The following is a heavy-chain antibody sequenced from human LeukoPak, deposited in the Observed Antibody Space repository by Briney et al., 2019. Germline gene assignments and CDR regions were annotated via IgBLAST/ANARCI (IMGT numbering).Heavy chain of an antibody. CDR2: ISYDGSNK. V-gene: IGHV3-30-3*01. D-gene: IGHD1-26*01. J-gene: IGHJ4*02. CDR3: ARDRVGATDYFDY. CDR1: EFTFSSYA. Sequence: PGGSLRLSCAASEFTFSSYAMHWVRQAPGKGLEWVAVISYDGSNKYYADSVKGRFTISRDNSKNTLYLQMNSLRAEDTAVYYCARDRVGATDYFDYWGQGTLVTVSS.